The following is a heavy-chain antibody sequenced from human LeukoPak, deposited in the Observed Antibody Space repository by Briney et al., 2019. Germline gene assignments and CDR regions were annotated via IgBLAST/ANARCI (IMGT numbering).Heavy chain of an antibody. CDR1: GYTFTSYD. D-gene: IGHD4/OR15-4a*01. V-gene: IGHV1-8*01. CDR3: ARGLTQDPNAFDI. CDR2: MNPNSGNT. Sequence: ASVKVSCEASGYTFTSYDINWVRQATGQGLEWMGWMNPNSGNTGYAQKFQGRVTMTRNTSISTAYMELSSLRSEDTAVHYCARGLTQDPNAFDIWGQGTMVTVSS. J-gene: IGHJ3*02.